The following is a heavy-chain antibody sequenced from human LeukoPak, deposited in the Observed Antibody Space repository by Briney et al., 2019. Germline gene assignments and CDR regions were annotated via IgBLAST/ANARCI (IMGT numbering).Heavy chain of an antibody. CDR3: ARDFDRYTTWFTLDY. CDR1: GFTFSSYS. J-gene: IGHJ4*02. D-gene: IGHD3-16*02. CDR2: ISSSSYI. Sequence: PGGSLRLSCAASGFTFSSYSMNWVRQAPGKGLEWVSSISSSSYIYYADSVKGRFTISRDNAKNSLYLQMNSLRAEDTAVYYCARDFDRYTTWFTLDYWGQGTLVTVSS. V-gene: IGHV3-21*01.